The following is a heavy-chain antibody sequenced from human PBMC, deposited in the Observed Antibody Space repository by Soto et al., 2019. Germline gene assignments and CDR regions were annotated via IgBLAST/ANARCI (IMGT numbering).Heavy chain of an antibody. J-gene: IGHJ4*02. CDR3: ARGVRLFHVFDY. D-gene: IGHD2-8*01. V-gene: IGHV4-31*03. CDR2: IYYSGST. Sequence: QVQLQASGPGLVKPSQTLSLTCTVSGGSISSGDYYWSWIRQHPGKGLEWIGYIYYSGSTYYNPSLKSRVSISVYKSNKQFSLKMSSVTAADTAVFYGARGVRLFHVFDYWGRGALVTVSS. CDR1: GGSISSGDYY.